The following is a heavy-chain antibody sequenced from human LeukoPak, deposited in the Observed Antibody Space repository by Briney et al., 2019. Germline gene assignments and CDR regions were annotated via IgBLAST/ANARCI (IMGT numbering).Heavy chain of an antibody. V-gene: IGHV3-30*04. CDR1: GFTFSTYT. CDR3: ARDLFSRDGYNAVDY. J-gene: IGHJ4*02. CDR2: ISYDGVNK. Sequence: GGSLRLSCAASGFTFSTYTIHWVRQAPGKGLDWLARISYDGVNKNYADSVKGRFTISRDNPSNTLYLQMHSLRPEDTAVYYCARDLFSRDGYNAVDYWGQGTLVTVSS. D-gene: IGHD5-24*01.